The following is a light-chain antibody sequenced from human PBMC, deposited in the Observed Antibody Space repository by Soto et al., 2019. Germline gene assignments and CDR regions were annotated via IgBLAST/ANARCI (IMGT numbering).Light chain of an antibody. CDR3: LQYGSSPAT. V-gene: IGKV3-20*01. J-gene: IGKJ1*01. Sequence: EIVLTQYPGNLSLSPGERDTLSCRASQSVSSSYLAWYQQKPGQAPRLLLYGESSRATGIPDRFSGSGSGTFVTSAVNILETSYLAIYYFLQYGSSPATFGQVTKVVI. CDR1: QSVSSSY. CDR2: GES.